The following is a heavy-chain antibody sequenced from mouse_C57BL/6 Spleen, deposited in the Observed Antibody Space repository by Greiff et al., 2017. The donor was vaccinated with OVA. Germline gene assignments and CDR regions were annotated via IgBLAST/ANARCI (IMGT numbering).Heavy chain of an antibody. Sequence: LEESGAELARPGASVKLSCKASGYTFTSYGISWVKQRTGQGLEWIGEIYPRSGNTYYNEKFKSKATLTVDKSSSTAYMQLSSLTSEDSAVYYCARGGYFFDYWGQGTTLTVSS. CDR1: GYTFTSYG. CDR2: IYPRSGNT. V-gene: IGHV1-81*01. CDR3: ARGGYFFDY. J-gene: IGHJ2*01.